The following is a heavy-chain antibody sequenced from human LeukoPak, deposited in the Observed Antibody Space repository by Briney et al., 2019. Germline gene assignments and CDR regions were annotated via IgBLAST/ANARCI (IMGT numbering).Heavy chain of an antibody. CDR1: GYTFTSYG. CDR3: ARHRYGVRSGSCDY. V-gene: IGHV1-18*01. J-gene: IGHJ4*02. Sequence: ASVKVSYKASGYTFTSYGISWVRQAPGQGLEWMGWISGDNGDTNYAQKLQGRVTMTTDTSTSTAYTELRSLRYDDTAVYYRARHRYGVRSGSCDYWGQGTLVTVSS. D-gene: IGHD1-26*01. CDR2: ISGDNGDT.